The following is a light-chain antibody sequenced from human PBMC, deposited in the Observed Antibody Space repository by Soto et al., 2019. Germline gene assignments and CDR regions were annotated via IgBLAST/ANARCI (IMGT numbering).Light chain of an antibody. Sequence: QSALTQPASVSGSPGQSITISCTGTSSDVGSYNYVSWYQQHPGKAPKLMIYEVSNRPSGVSNRFSGSKSGNTASLTISGVEDEDEANYCCSSYTSISTRVFGGGTQLTVL. J-gene: IGLJ7*01. V-gene: IGLV2-14*01. CDR3: SSYTSISTRV. CDR2: EVS. CDR1: SSDVGSYNY.